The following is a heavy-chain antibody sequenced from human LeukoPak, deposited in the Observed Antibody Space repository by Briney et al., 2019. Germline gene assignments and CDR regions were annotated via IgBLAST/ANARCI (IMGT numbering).Heavy chain of an antibody. CDR2: IWYDGSDK. CDR3: ATKKGVVAVAGTFDY. Sequence: GRSLRLSCAASGFTFSSFGMDWVRQAPGKGLEWVALIWYDGSDKYYADSVKGRFTISRDNAKNSLYLQMNSLRAEDTAVYYCATKKGVVAVAGTFDYWGQGTLVTVSS. J-gene: IGHJ4*02. CDR1: GFTFSSFG. V-gene: IGHV3-33*03. D-gene: IGHD6-19*01.